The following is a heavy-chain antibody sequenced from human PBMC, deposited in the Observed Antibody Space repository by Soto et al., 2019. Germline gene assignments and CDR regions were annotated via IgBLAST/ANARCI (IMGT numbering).Heavy chain of an antibody. D-gene: IGHD3-3*01. CDR2: INPATGAA. CDR3: GGGGGVGVAGSAAFDM. CDR1: GYPVTAYY. V-gene: IGHV1-2*02. Sequence: QLHLVQSGAVVKKPGASVTVSCSASGYPVTAYYMHWVRQAPGRGLEWMGGINPATGAAKYTQTFQGRVTMTRGTSTSTVFMELSGLTSEDTAVFDWGGGGGVGVAGSAAFDMWGQGTLVTVSS. J-gene: IGHJ3*02.